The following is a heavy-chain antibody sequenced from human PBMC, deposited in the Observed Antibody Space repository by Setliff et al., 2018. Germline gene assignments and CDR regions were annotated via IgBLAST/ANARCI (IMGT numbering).Heavy chain of an antibody. Sequence: KASETLSLTCTVSGGSISSHYWSWIRQPAERGLEWIGHIYTRGITNYNPSLKSRVTMSVDTSKNRFSLKLTSVTAADTAVYYCARGLEGEDYFYYMDVWGKGNTVTVSS. V-gene: IGHV4-4*07. CDR1: GGSISSHY. D-gene: IGHD2-21*01. CDR3: ARGLEGEDYFYYMDV. J-gene: IGHJ6*03. CDR2: IYTRGIT.